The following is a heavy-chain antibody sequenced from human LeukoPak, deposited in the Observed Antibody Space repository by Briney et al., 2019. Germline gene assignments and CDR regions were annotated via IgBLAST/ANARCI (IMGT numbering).Heavy chain of an antibody. CDR3: ARGWDSIAARPLRY. CDR2: TSNSGST. J-gene: IGHJ4*02. D-gene: IGHD6-6*01. CDR1: GASIRSYY. Sequence: PSETLSLTCTVSGASIRSYYWSWIRQPPGKGLEWIGYTSNSGSTDYNPSLKSRVTISVDTSKNDFSLKLSSVTAADTAVYYCARGWDSIAARPLRYWGQGTLVTVSS. V-gene: IGHV4-59*01.